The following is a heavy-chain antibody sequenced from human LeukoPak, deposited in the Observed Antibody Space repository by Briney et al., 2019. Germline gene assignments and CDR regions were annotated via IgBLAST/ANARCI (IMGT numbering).Heavy chain of an antibody. Sequence: SGTLSLTCTVSGGSISSYYWSWIRQPPGKGLEWIGYIYYSGSTNYNPSLKSRVTISVDTSKNQFSLKLSSVTAADTAVYYCARGEAFATLIDYWGQGTLVTVSS. V-gene: IGHV4-59*01. D-gene: IGHD3-3*01. J-gene: IGHJ4*02. CDR3: ARGEAFATLIDY. CDR1: GGSISSYY. CDR2: IYYSGST.